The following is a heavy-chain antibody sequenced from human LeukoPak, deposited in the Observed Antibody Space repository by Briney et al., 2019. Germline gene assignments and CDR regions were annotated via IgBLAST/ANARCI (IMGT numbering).Heavy chain of an antibody. CDR1: GGTFSSYA. D-gene: IGHD3-3*01. J-gene: IGHJ4*02. CDR3: AHSPPSPSLRFLEWLSAPFDY. CDR2: IIPIFGTA. Sequence: SVKVSCKASGGTFSSYAISWVRQAPGQGLEWMGGIIPIFGTANYAQKFQGRVTITTDESTSTAYMELSSLRSEDTAVYYCAHSPPSPSLRFLEWLSAPFDYWGQGTLVTVSS. V-gene: IGHV1-69*05.